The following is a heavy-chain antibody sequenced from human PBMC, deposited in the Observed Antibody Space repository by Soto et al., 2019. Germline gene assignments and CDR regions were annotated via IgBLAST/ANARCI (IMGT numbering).Heavy chain of an antibody. V-gene: IGHV3-73*02. CDR1: GFIFSGSA. CDR3: ARCSRNSCYSYGVDV. Sequence: EVQLVESGGGLVQPGGSLKLSCAASGFIFSGSAIHWVRQASGKGLEWVGRIRSRANNFATSSAASVKGRFTFSRDDSKNTAYLQMNSLRDEDTAVYFCARCSRNSCYSYGVDVWGQGATVTVSS. D-gene: IGHD2-15*01. J-gene: IGHJ6*02. CDR2: IRSRANNFAT.